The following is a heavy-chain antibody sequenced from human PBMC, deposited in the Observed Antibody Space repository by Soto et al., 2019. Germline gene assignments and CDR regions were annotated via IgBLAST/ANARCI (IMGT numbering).Heavy chain of an antibody. Sequence: LGGSLILSCSPSGFTFISYWMHWVRQAPGRGLVWVSGMNSDGSSTTYADSVKGRFTISRDNAKNSLYLQMNSLRAEDTAVYYCASLIQTNYYGSGASGMDDWGQGTTATVSS. V-gene: IGHV3-74*01. D-gene: IGHD3-10*01. CDR2: MNSDGSST. J-gene: IGHJ6*02. CDR3: ASLIQTNYYGSGASGMDD. CDR1: GFTFISYW.